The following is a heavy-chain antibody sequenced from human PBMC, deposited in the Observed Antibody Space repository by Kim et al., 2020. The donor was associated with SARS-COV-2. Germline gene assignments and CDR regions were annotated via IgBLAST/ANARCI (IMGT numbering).Heavy chain of an antibody. CDR3: AKGAGYSGSGTYLVMDV. J-gene: IGHJ6*02. V-gene: IGHV3-23*01. CDR1: GFTFSSYA. D-gene: IGHD3-10*01. Sequence: GGSLSLSCAASGFTFSSYAMNWVRQAPGKGLEWVSAISTNGGTTYYTDPVKGRFTISRDNSKNTLDLQINSLRAEDTALYYCAKGAGYSGSGTYLVMDVWGQGTTVTVSS. CDR2: ISTNGGTT.